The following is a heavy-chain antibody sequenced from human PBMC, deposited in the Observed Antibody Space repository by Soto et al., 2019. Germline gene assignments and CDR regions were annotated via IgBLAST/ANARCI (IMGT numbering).Heavy chain of an antibody. V-gene: IGHV1-3*01. CDR1: GYTFTSYA. CDR3: ARGPAGITIFGVAPNWFDP. CDR2: INAGNGNT. D-gene: IGHD3-3*01. Sequence: GASVKASCKASGYTFTSYAMHCVRQAPGQRLEWMGWINAGNGNTKYSQKFQGRVTITRDTSASTAYMELSSLRSEDTAVYYCARGPAGITIFGVAPNWFDPWGQGTLVTVSS. J-gene: IGHJ5*02.